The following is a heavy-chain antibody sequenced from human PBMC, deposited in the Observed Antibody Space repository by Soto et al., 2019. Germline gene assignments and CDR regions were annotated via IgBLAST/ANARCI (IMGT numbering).Heavy chain of an antibody. CDR3: ARDESYYDSSGYRFHGMDV. CDR2: IYYSGST. Sequence: PSETLSLTCTVSGGSISSYYWSWIRQPPGKGLEWIGYIYYSGSTNYNPSLKSRVTISVDTSKNQFSLKLSSVTAADTAVYYCARDESYYDSSGYRFHGMDVWGQGTTVTVSS. D-gene: IGHD3-22*01. CDR1: GGSISSYY. J-gene: IGHJ6*02. V-gene: IGHV4-59*01.